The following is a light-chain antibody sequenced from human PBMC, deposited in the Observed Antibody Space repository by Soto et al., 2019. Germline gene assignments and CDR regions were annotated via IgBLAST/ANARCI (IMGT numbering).Light chain of an antibody. Sequence: QSVLTQPASVSGSPGQSITISCTGTSSDVGSYNLVSWYQPHPGKAPKLMIYEGSKRPSGVSNRFSGSKSGNTASLTISGLQAEDEADYYCCSYSGSRTLYVFGTGTKLTVL. J-gene: IGLJ1*01. CDR3: CSYSGSRTLYV. V-gene: IGLV2-23*01. CDR2: EGS. CDR1: SSDVGSYNL.